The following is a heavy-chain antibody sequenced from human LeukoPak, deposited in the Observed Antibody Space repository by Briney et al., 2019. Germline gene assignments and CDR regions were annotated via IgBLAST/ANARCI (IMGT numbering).Heavy chain of an antibody. D-gene: IGHD1-14*01. V-gene: IGHV4-34*01. Sequence: SETLSLTCAVYGGSFSGYYWGWIRQPPGKGLEWIGNIYHSGITYYNLYNPSLKSRVIISVDTSKNHFSLNLTSLTAADTAVYYCARDRKYYYHMDVWGKGTTVTVSS. CDR3: ARDRKYYYHMDV. J-gene: IGHJ6*03. CDR1: GGSFSGYY. CDR2: IYHSGIT.